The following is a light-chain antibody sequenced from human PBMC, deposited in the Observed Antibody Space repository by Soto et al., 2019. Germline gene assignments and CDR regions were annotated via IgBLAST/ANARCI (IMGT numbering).Light chain of an antibody. CDR3: GTWDSRLRANV. V-gene: IGLV1-51*01. Sequence: QSVLTQPPSVSAAPGQKVTISCSGSRSNIGDHFVSWYQQLPGTAPRLLVYDSDKRPSGIPDRFSGSKSDTSATLAITGLQTGDEADYYCGTWDSRLRANVLGGGTKVTVL. CDR1: RSNIGDHF. J-gene: IGLJ3*02. CDR2: DSD.